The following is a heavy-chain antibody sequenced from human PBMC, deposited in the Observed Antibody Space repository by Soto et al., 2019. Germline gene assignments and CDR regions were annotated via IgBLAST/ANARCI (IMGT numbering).Heavy chain of an antibody. CDR3: ASQVRDNYDFWSGSNWFDP. Sequence: SETLSLTCTVSDGSISSGDYYWSWIRQPPGKGLEWIGYIYYSGSTYYNPSLKSRVTISVDTSKNQFSLKLSSVTAADTAVYYCASQVRDNYDFWSGSNWFDPWGQGTLVTVSS. D-gene: IGHD3-3*01. J-gene: IGHJ5*02. CDR1: DGSISSGDYY. CDR2: IYYSGST. V-gene: IGHV4-30-4*01.